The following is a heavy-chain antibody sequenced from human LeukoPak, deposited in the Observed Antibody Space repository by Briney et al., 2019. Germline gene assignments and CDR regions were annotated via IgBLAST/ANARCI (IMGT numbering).Heavy chain of an antibody. CDR2: IYYSGST. Sequence: SETLSLTGTVSGGSVSSGSYYWSWIRQPPGKGLDWIGYIYYSGSTNYNPSLKSRVTISVDTSKNQFSLKLSSVTAADTAVYYCARDRYYKGSGYYFDYWGQGTLVTVSS. V-gene: IGHV4-61*01. CDR3: ARDRYYKGSGYYFDY. J-gene: IGHJ4*02. CDR1: GGSVSSGSYY. D-gene: IGHD3-10*01.